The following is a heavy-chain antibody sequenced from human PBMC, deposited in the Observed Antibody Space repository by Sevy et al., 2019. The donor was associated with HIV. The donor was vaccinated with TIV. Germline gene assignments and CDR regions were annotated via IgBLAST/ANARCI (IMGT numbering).Heavy chain of an antibody. J-gene: IGHJ4*02. D-gene: IGHD6-19*01. CDR1: GYTLTELS. CDR2: FDPEDGET. Sequence: ASVKVFCKVSGYTLTELSMHWVRQAPGKGLEWMGGFDPEDGETIYAQKFQGRVTMTEDTSTDTAYMELSSLRSEDTAVYYCATRLYSSGWYFGWFDYWGQGTLVTVSS. CDR3: ATRLYSSGWYFGWFDY. V-gene: IGHV1-24*01.